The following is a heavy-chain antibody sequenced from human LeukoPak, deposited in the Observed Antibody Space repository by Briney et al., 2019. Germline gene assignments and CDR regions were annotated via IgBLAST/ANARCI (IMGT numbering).Heavy chain of an antibody. V-gene: IGHV3-23*01. CDR1: GFTFSSYA. J-gene: IGHJ2*01. CDR3: AKDSRGAFLGSWSFDL. CDR2: ISGSGSNT. D-gene: IGHD2-15*01. Sequence: PGGSLRLSCAASGFTFSSYAMSWVRQAPGKGLEWVSAISGSGSNTYYADSVKGRFTISRDNSKNTLYLQMNSLRAEDTAVYYCAKDSRGAFLGSWSFDLWGRGTLVTVSS.